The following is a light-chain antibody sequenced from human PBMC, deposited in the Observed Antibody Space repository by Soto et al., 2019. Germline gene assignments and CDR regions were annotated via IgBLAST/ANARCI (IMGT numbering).Light chain of an antibody. Sequence: EIVLTQSPGTLSLSPGERATLSCRASQSVSNNYLAWYQQKPGQAPRLLIDGASNRATGIPDRFSGSGSGTNFTLTISRLEPEDFAVYYCQQYGRSGTFGQGTKVEIK. J-gene: IGKJ1*01. CDR1: QSVSNNY. CDR3: QQYGRSGT. V-gene: IGKV3-20*01. CDR2: GAS.